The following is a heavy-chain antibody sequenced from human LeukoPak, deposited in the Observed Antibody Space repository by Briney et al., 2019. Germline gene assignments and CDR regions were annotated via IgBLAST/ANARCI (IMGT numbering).Heavy chain of an antibody. CDR1: GGSISSHY. J-gene: IGHJ4*02. CDR2: LLDSVNT. CDR3: ATIKRGSIYGYFDF. Sequence: SETLSLTCAVSGGSISSHYWSWIRQPPGKGLEWIAYLLDSVNTKDNPSLQSRLTLSADTSKNQFSLRLSSVTAADTAVYYCATIKRGSIYGYFDFWGQGIKVTVSS. D-gene: IGHD5-18*01. V-gene: IGHV4-59*11.